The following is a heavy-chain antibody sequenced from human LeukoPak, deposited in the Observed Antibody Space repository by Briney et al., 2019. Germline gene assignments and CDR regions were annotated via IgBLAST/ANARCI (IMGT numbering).Heavy chain of an antibody. D-gene: IGHD1-26*01. J-gene: IGHJ4*02. CDR3: ARGPGDSYYYFDY. CDR2: INPSAGRT. Sequence: ASVKVSCKASGYTFTSYYIHWVRQAPGQGLEWMGMINPSAGRTGHAQKFQDRVTMTRDTSTSTVYMELISLRSDDTAVYYCARGPGDSYYYFDYWGQGTLVTVSS. CDR1: GYTFTSYY. V-gene: IGHV1-46*01.